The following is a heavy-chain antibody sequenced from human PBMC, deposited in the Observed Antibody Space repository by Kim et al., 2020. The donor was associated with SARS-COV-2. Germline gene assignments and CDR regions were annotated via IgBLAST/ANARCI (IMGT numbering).Heavy chain of an antibody. CDR1: GGSISSSNW. D-gene: IGHD3-22*01. CDR3: ARGGGRDSSGYYQVDWYFDL. CDR2: IYHSGST. J-gene: IGHJ2*01. V-gene: IGHV4-4*02. Sequence: SETLSLTCAVSGGSISSSNWWSWVRPPPGKGLEWIGEIYHSGSTNYNPSLKSRVTISVDKSKNQFSLKLSSVTAADTAVYYCARGGGRDSSGYYQVDWYFDLWGRGTLVTVSS.